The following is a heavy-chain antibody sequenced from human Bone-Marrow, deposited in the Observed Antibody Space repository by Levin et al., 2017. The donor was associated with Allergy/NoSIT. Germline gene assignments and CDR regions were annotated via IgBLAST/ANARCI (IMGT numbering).Heavy chain of an antibody. J-gene: IGHJ4*02. CDR2: ISGSGTST. V-gene: IGHV3-23*01. D-gene: IGHD6-19*01. CDR3: AKGAGWVAGAVALV. CDR1: GFTFSSYA. Sequence: PGGSLRLSCAASGFTFSSYAMSWVRQAPGKGLDWVSAISGSGTSTYYADSVKGRFTISRDNSMTTLYLQMNSLRAEDTAVYYCAKGAGWVAGAVALVWGQVTLVTVAS.